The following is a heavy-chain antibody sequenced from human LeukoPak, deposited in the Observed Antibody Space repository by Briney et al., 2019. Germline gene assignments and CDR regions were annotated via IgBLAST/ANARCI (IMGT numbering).Heavy chain of an antibody. D-gene: IGHD2-15*01. V-gene: IGHV1-2*02. CDR1: GYTFTGYY. CDR3: ARGWGYCSGGSCYFDY. CDR2: INPNSGGT. Sequence: ASVKVSCRASGYTFTGYYMHWVRQAPGQGLEWMGWINPNSGGTNYAQKSQGRVTMTSDTSISTAYMELSRLRSDETAVYYCARGWGYCSGGSCYFDYWGQGTLVTVSS. J-gene: IGHJ4*02.